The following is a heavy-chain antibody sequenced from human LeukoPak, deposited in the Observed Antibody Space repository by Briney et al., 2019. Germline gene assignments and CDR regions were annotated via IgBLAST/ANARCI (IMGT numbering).Heavy chain of an antibody. D-gene: IGHD3-22*01. Sequence: GSSVKVSCKASGYTFTGYYMHWVRQAPGQGLEWMGWINPNSGGTNYAQKSQGRVTMTRDTSISTAYMELSRLRSDDTAVYYCARGTMIVVVDQYYFDYWGQGTLVTVS. V-gene: IGHV1-2*02. J-gene: IGHJ4*02. CDR3: ARGTMIVVVDQYYFDY. CDR2: INPNSGGT. CDR1: GYTFTGYY.